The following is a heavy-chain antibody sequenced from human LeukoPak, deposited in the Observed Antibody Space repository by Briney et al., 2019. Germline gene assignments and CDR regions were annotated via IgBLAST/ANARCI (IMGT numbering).Heavy chain of an antibody. CDR1: GFIFDEYG. D-gene: IGHD5-12*01. Sequence: GGSLRLSCAASGFIFDEYGMSCVRQAPGKGLEWVSYISSSGSTIYCADSVKGRFTISRDNAKNSLYLQMNSLRAEDTAVYYCARVGFRGYSGYDSSGYYYYYMDVWGKGTTVTISS. J-gene: IGHJ6*03. CDR2: ISSSGSTI. V-gene: IGHV3-11*04. CDR3: ARVGFRGYSGYDSSGYYYYYMDV.